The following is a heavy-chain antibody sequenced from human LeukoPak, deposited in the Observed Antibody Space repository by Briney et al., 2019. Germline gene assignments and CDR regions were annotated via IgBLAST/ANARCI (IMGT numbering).Heavy chain of an antibody. CDR1: GYSISSGYY. CDR3: AREAIYGDYVFDP. J-gene: IGHJ5*02. CDR2: IYQSGRT. V-gene: IGHV4-38-2*02. Sequence: PSETLSLTCTVSGYSISSGYYWGWIRQPPGKGLEWLGSIYQSGRTYYNPSLKSRVTISVDTSKNQFSLKLSSVTAADTAVYYCAREAIYGDYVFDPWGQGTLVTVSS. D-gene: IGHD4-17*01.